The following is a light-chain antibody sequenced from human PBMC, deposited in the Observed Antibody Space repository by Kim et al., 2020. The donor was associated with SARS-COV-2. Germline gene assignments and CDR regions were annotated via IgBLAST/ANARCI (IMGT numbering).Light chain of an antibody. Sequence: LGQTIRITSQGDSLRRYYVSWYQQKTGQAPVVVIHGKNNRPSGSPDRFSGSSSGNTASLTITGAQAEDEADYYCNSRDSSGNHLVFGTGTKVTVL. V-gene: IGLV3-19*01. CDR3: NSRDSSGNHLV. CDR1: SLRRYY. J-gene: IGLJ1*01. CDR2: GKN.